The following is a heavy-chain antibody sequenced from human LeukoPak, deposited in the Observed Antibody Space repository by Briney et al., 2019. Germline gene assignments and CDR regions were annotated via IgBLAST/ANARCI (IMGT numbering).Heavy chain of an antibody. J-gene: IGHJ4*02. CDR2: LHADGNEK. D-gene: IGHD5-12*01. Sequence: GGSLRLSCAASGFTFSSYAMSWVRQAPGKGLGWVARLHADGNEKYFVHSVKGRFTVSRDNAKNSLYLQMNSLRVEDTAVYYCARGGYSFDYLGQGTLVTVSS. CDR1: GFTFSSYA. CDR3: ARGGYSFDY. V-gene: IGHV3-7*01.